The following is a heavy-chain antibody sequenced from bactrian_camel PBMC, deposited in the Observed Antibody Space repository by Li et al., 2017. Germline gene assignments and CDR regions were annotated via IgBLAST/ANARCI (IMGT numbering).Heavy chain of an antibody. V-gene: IGHV3S63*01. CDR1: AYTPANVR. CDR2: LGTKYGTD. J-gene: IGHJ4*01. Sequence: HVQLVESGGGSVQAGGSLRLSCAFDAYTPANVRMAWFRQAPGKEREGVAGLGTKYGTDWYSDAVRGRFAITQDHTKNIVYLQMNRLKPEDTGMYRCAAKRGHCGLNGYWYTHQTEWGQGTQVTVS. D-gene: IGHD2*01. CDR3: AAKRGHCGLNGYWYTHQTE.